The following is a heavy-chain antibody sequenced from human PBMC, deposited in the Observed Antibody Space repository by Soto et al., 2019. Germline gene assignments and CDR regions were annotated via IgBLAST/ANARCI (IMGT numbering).Heavy chain of an antibody. CDR3: ARARGLLFDS. J-gene: IGHJ4*02. CDR2: IYYSGST. Sequence: SETLSLTCTVSGGSISSYYWSWIRQPPGKGLEWIGHIYYSGSTNYNPSLKSRVTISVHTSKIQFSLKLRSVTAADTAVYFCARARGLLFDSWGQGTLVT. D-gene: IGHD3-22*01. V-gene: IGHV4-59*08. CDR1: GGSISSYY.